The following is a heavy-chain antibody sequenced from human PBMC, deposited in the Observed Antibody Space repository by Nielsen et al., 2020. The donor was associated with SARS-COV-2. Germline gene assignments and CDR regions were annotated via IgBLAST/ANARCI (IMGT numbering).Heavy chain of an antibody. J-gene: IGHJ4*02. D-gene: IGHD6-19*01. CDR3: ARGEIAVAGTADY. CDR2: INPNSGGT. Sequence: ASVRVSCKASGYTFTGYYMHWVRQAPGQGLEWMGWINPNSGGTNYAQKFQGWVTMTRDTSISTAYMELSRLRSDDTAVYYCARGEIAVAGTADYWCQGTLVTVSS. V-gene: IGHV1-2*04. CDR1: GYTFTGYY.